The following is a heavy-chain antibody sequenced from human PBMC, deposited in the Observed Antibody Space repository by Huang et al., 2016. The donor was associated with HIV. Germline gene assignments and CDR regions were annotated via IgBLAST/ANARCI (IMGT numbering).Heavy chain of an antibody. D-gene: IGHD3-16*01. J-gene: IGHJ4*02. Sequence: EVQLVESGGGLVQPGGSLRLSCAASGFTFSSYWINWVRQGPGKGLVEFSRIKSEGSITSYADSVKVRFTISIDNAKNTLYLQMNSLRAEDTAVYYCARDGVMLDYWGQGTLVTVSS. CDR2: IKSEGSIT. V-gene: IGHV3-74*01. CDR1: GFTFSSYW. CDR3: ARDGVMLDY.